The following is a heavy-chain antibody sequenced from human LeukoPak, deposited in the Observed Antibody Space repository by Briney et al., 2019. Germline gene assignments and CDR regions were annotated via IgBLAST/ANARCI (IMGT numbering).Heavy chain of an antibody. CDR2: ISSSSSYI. Sequence: GGSLRLSCAASGFTFSSYSMNCVRQAPGKGLEWVSSISSSSSYIYYADSVKGRFTISRDNAKNSLYLQMNSLRAEDTAVYYCAREYDYVWGSYRSYYFDYWGQGTLVTVSS. CDR1: GFTFSSYS. D-gene: IGHD3-16*02. V-gene: IGHV3-21*01. CDR3: AREYDYVWGSYRSYYFDY. J-gene: IGHJ4*02.